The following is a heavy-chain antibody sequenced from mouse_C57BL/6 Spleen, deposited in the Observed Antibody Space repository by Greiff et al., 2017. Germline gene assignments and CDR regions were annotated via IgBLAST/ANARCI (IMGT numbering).Heavy chain of an antibody. CDR3: ARRYYSNYDFDY. D-gene: IGHD2-5*01. J-gene: IGHJ2*01. CDR2: INPNNGGT. CDR1: GYTFTDYN. Sequence: EVMLVESGPELVKPGASVKIPCKASGYTFTDYNMDWVKQSHGKSLEWIGDINPNNGGTIYNQKFKGKATLTVDKSSSTAYMELRSLTSEDTAVYYCARRYYSNYDFDYWGQGTTLTVSS. V-gene: IGHV1-18*01.